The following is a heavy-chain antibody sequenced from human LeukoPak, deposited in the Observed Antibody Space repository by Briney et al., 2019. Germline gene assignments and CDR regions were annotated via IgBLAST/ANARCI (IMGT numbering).Heavy chain of an antibody. V-gene: IGHV4-59*01. CDR2: IYYSGST. J-gene: IGHJ6*02. D-gene: IGHD1-26*01. CDR3: ARGLGWELPLGYYYYGMDV. CDR1: GGSISSYY. Sequence: SETLSLTCTVSGGSISSYYWSWIRQPPGKGLEWIGYIYYSGSTNYNPSLKSRVTISVDTSKNQFSLKLSSVTAADTAVYYCARGLGWELPLGYYYYGMDVWGQGTTVTVPS.